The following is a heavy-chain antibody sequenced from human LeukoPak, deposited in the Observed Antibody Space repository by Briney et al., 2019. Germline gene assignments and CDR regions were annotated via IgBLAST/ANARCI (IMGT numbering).Heavy chain of an antibody. CDR2: SNHFGST. V-gene: IGHV4-34*01. D-gene: IGHD5-18*01. J-gene: IGHJ6*04. Sequence: SETLSLTCAVSGESFSGYFWTWIRQPPGKGLEWIGESNHFGSTDYNPSLKSRGTISVDTSKKQFSLNVRSVTDAGTAMYFCARGRVQLWSLPLPYAHYAIDVWGKGTTVTVSS. CDR3: ARGRVQLWSLPLPYAHYAIDV. CDR1: GESFSGYF.